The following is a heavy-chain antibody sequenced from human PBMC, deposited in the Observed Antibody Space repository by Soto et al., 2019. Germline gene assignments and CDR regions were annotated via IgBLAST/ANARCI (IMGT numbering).Heavy chain of an antibody. D-gene: IGHD4-17*01. CDR1: GYTFTGYY. Sequence: QVQLVQSGAEVKKPGASVKVSCKASGYTFTGYYMHWVRQAPGQGLERMGWINPNSGGTNYAQKFQGWVTMTRDTSISTGYMELSRLRSDDTAVYYCARDGYGDYGGYYYYGMDVWGQGTTVTVSS. J-gene: IGHJ6*02. CDR2: INPNSGGT. V-gene: IGHV1-2*04. CDR3: ARDGYGDYGGYYYYGMDV.